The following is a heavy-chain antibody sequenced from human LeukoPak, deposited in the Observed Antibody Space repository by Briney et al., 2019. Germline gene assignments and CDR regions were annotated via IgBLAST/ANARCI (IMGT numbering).Heavy chain of an antibody. D-gene: IGHD6-19*01. CDR1: GYSISSGYY. CDR2: IYHSGST. J-gene: IGHJ4*02. V-gene: IGHV4-38-2*02. Sequence: SETLSLTCTVSGYSISSGYYWGWIRQPPGKGLEWIGSIYHSGSTYYNPSLKSRVTISVDTSKNQFSLKLSSVTAADTAVYYCARVSIAVAGDTFDYWGQGTLVTVSS. CDR3: ARVSIAVAGDTFDY.